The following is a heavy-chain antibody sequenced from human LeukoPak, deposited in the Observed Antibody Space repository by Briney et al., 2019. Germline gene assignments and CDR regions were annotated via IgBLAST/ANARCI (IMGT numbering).Heavy chain of an antibody. Sequence: GGSLRLSCAASGFTFSSYAMSWVRQAPGKGLEWVSGINDSGGGTYYADSVKGRFTISRDNSKNTVYLQMNSLRAEDTAVYYCAKTMGSSWYGFDYWGQGTLVTVSS. CDR2: INDSGGGT. CDR1: GFTFSSYA. CDR3: AKTMGSSWYGFDY. V-gene: IGHV3-23*01. J-gene: IGHJ4*02. D-gene: IGHD6-13*01.